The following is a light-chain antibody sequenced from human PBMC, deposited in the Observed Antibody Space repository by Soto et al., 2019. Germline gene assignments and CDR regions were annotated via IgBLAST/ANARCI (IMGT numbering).Light chain of an antibody. CDR1: RSLSSGY. CDR3: QQYGDSPRT. J-gene: IGKJ1*01. V-gene: IGKV3-20*01. Sequence: IVLIQSPGTLSLSPGERATLSCRASRSLSSGYLAWYQQKPGQAPRLLFYDASRRATGTPDRFSVSGSGTDFTLTISRLEPEDFAVYYCQQYGDSPRTFGQGTKVDIK. CDR2: DAS.